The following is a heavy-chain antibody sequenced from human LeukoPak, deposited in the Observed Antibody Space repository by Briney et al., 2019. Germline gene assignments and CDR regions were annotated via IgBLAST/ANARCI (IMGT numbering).Heavy chain of an antibody. CDR1: GYSISSGYY. CDR3: ARIGYYYDSTGYSHDAFDI. V-gene: IGHV4-38-2*01. J-gene: IGHJ3*02. CDR2: IYHSGST. D-gene: IGHD3-22*01. Sequence: SETLSFTCAVSGYSISSGYYWGWIRQPPGKGLEWIGSIYHSGSTYYNPSLRSRVTISVDTSKNQFSLKLSSVTAADTAVYYCARIGYYYDSTGYSHDAFDIWGQGTMVTVSS.